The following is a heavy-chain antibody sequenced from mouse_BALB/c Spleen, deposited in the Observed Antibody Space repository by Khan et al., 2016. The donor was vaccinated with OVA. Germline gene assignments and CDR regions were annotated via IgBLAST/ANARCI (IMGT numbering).Heavy chain of an antibody. Sequence: EVQLQESGPGLVKPSQSLSLTCTVTGYSITSAYAWNWIRQFPGNKLEWMGYISSSGSTHYNPALKSRISITRDTSKNQFFLQLNSVTTEDTATYYCARDGSRYNYAMDYWGQGTSVTVSS. V-gene: IGHV3-2*02. CDR1: GYSITSAYA. CDR2: ISSSGST. CDR3: ARDGSRYNYAMDY. D-gene: IGHD2-3*01. J-gene: IGHJ4*01.